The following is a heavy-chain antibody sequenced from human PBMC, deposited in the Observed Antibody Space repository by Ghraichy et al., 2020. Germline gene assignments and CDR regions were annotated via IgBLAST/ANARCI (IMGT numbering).Heavy chain of an antibody. V-gene: IGHV4-4*07. CDR2: MYSSGTT. CDR1: GGSISNYY. D-gene: IGHD4-17*01. Sequence: SETLSLTCTVSGGSISNYYWSWIRQPAGKGLEWIGRMYSSGTTNYNPSLKSRVTISLDTSKNHFSLNLTSVTAADTAVYYCAGPPLGDYVYLDYWGQGTQPTVSS. CDR3: AGPPLGDYVYLDY. J-gene: IGHJ4*02.